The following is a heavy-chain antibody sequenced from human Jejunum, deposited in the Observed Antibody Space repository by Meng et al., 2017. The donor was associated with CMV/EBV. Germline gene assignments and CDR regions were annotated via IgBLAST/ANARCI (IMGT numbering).Heavy chain of an antibody. CDR3: ARASYGSGSPLGESWFDP. J-gene: IGHJ5*02. CDR2: IHSSGST. Sequence: QGALQESGPGLVKPSRPLSLTCTVSGGSISSGGYYWSWIRQHPGKGLEWIGYIHSSGSTYYNPSLRSRLTISVDTSKNQFSLKLSSVTAADTAVYYCARASYGSGSPLGESWFDPWGQGTLVTVSS. V-gene: IGHV4-31*03. D-gene: IGHD3-10*01. CDR1: GGSISSGGYY.